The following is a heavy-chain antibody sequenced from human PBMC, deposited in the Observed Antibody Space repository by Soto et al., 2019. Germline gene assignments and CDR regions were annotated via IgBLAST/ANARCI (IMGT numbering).Heavy chain of an antibody. CDR1: GFTFSDYY. D-gene: IGHD3-22*01. J-gene: IGHJ4*02. CDR2: ISSSGNII. V-gene: IGHV3-11*01. CDR3: ARDLGYYASDGYFDY. Sequence: GSLRLSCAGSGFTFSDYYMSWIRQAPGKGLEWVSYISSSGNIIYYADSVKGRFTISRDNAKNSLYLQMNSLRAEDTAVYYCARDLGYYASDGYFDYWGQGTLVTVSS.